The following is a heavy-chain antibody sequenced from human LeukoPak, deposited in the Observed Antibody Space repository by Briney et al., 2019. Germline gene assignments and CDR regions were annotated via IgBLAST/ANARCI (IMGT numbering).Heavy chain of an antibody. CDR3: ARDGDRLPFQH. D-gene: IGHD2-21*02. Sequence: GGSLRLSCAASGFTFSSYSVNWVRQAPGKGLEWVSSISSSSSYIYYADSVKGRFTISIDNAKNSLYLQMNSLRAEDTAVYYCARDGDRLPFQHWGQGTLVTVSS. CDR1: GFTFSSYS. CDR2: ISSSSSYI. V-gene: IGHV3-21*01. J-gene: IGHJ1*01.